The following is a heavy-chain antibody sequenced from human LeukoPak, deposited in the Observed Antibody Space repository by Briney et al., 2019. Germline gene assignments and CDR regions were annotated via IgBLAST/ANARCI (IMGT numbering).Heavy chain of an antibody. CDR2: ISSSSSYI. CDR1: GFTFSSYS. CDR3: ASKAPAPLWFGEFLTGFDY. D-gene: IGHD3-10*01. J-gene: IGHJ4*02. V-gene: IGHV3-21*01. Sequence: PGGSLRLSCAASGFTFSSYSMNWVRQAPGKGLEWVSSISSSSSYIYYADSVKGRFTISRDNSKNTLYLQMNSLRAEDTAVYYCASKAPAPLWFGEFLTGFDYWGQGTLVTVSS.